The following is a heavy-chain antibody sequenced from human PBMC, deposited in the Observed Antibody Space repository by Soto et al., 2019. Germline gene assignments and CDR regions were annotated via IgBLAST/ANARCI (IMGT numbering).Heavy chain of an antibody. V-gene: IGHV4-4*02. Sequence: QVQLQESGPGLVKPSGTLSLTCAVSGGSISSSNWWSWVRQPPGKGLEWIGEIYHSGSTNYNPSLKSRVTISVDKSTNQFSLKLSSVTAADTAVYYCARYYYDSSGQSHWFDPWGQGTLVTVSS. D-gene: IGHD3-22*01. J-gene: IGHJ5*02. CDR3: ARYYYDSSGQSHWFDP. CDR1: GGSISSSNW. CDR2: IYHSGST.